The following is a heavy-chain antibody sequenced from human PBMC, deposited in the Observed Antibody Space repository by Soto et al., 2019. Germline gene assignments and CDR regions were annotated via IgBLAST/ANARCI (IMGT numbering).Heavy chain of an antibody. CDR1: GASVRSNY. CDR2: VSATGGS. CDR3: ARDPLPSDSSAP. V-gene: IGHV4-4*07. Sequence: QVQLQESGPGLVKPSETLSLICSVSGASVRSNYWSWIRKSAGKGLEWIGRVSATGGSTYNPSLRVRATMSVDTSKNQFSLRLTSMTAAATATYFCARDPLPSDSSAPWGRGTLVSVSS. D-gene: IGHD3-22*01. J-gene: IGHJ5*02.